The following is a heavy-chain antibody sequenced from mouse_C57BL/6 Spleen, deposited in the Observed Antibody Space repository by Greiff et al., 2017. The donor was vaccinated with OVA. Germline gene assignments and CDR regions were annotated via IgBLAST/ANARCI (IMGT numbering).Heavy chain of an antibody. J-gene: IGHJ2*01. CDR2: IWSGGST. Sequence: VKLQESGPGLVQPSQSLSITCTVSGFSLPSYGVHWVRQSPGTGLEWLGVIWSGGSTDYNAAFISRLSISKDNSKSQVFFKMNSLQADDTAIYYCARNGYSNPYFDYWGQGTTLTVSS. V-gene: IGHV2-2*01. D-gene: IGHD2-5*01. CDR1: GFSLPSYG. CDR3: ARNGYSNPYFDY.